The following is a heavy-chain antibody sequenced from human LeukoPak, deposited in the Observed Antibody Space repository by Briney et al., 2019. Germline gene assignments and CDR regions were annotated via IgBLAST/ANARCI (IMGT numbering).Heavy chain of an antibody. CDR3: ARYKGVSVVVTAKAIDI. D-gene: IGHD2-21*02. CDR1: GGSISSDY. Sequence: SETLSLTCTVSGGSISSDYRSWIRQPPGKGLEWIGYISYSGTTNYNPSLKSRITISVDTSKNQFSLNLSSVTAADTAVYYCARYKGVSVVVTAKAIDICGEGTMGTVSS. CDR2: ISYSGTT. V-gene: IGHV4-59*08. J-gene: IGHJ3*02.